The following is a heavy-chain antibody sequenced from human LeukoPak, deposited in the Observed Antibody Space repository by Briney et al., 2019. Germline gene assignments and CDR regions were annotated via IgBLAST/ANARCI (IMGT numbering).Heavy chain of an antibody. CDR2: IYHSGST. Sequence: SETLSLTCAVSGYSISSGYYWGWIRQPPGKGREWIGSIYHSGSTYYNPSLKSRVTISVDTSKNQFSLKLSSVTAADTAVYYCERVQDDGGNGEFDYWGQGTPVTVSS. J-gene: IGHJ4*02. V-gene: IGHV4-38-2*01. D-gene: IGHD4-23*01. CDR3: ERVQDDGGNGEFDY. CDR1: GYSISSGYY.